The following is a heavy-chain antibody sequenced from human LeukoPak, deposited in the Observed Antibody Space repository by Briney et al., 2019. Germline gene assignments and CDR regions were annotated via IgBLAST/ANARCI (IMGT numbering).Heavy chain of an antibody. CDR1: GFTFSSYS. CDR2: ISSSSSYI. Sequence: GGSLRLSCAASGFTFSSYSMNWVRQAPGKGRERVSSISSSSSYIYYADSVKRRVPIPRDNAKNSLYLQMNSLRAEDTAVYYCARVTYYDSSGFFDYWGQGTLVTVSS. V-gene: IGHV3-21*01. D-gene: IGHD3-22*01. CDR3: ARVTYYDSSGFFDY. J-gene: IGHJ4*02.